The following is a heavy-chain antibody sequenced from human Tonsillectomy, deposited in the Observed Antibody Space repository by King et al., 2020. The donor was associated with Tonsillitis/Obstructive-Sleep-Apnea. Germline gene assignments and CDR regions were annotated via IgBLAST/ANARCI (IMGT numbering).Heavy chain of an antibody. J-gene: IGHJ3*01. CDR3: VRDRIFAFDV. CDR1: GFTFSSYS. Sequence: VQLVESGGGLVQPGGSLRLSCAASGFTFSSYSMNWVRQAPGKGLEWVSYITAGSSITRYYADSVKGRFTISKDNAKNSLYLQMNSLRDEDTAVYYWVRDRIFAFDVWGQRTMVPVPS. D-gene: IGHD2-15*01. V-gene: IGHV3-48*02. CDR2: ITAGSSITR.